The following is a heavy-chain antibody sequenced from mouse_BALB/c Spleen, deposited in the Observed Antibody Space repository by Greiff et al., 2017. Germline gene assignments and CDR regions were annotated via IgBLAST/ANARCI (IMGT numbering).Heavy chain of an antibody. Sequence: EVKVVESGGGLVQPGGSRKLSCAASGFTFSSFGMHWVRQAPEKGLEWVAYISSGSSTIYYADTVKGRFTISRDNPKNTLFLQMTSLRSEDTAMYYCAHGNLGAMDYWGQGTSVTVSS. CDR3: AHGNLGAMDY. CDR2: ISSGSSTI. V-gene: IGHV5-17*02. CDR1: GFTFSSFG. D-gene: IGHD2-1*01. J-gene: IGHJ4*01.